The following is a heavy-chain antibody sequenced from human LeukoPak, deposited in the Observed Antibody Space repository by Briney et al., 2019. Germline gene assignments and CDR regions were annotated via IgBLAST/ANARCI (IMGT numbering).Heavy chain of an antibody. CDR2: INSDGSST. V-gene: IGHV3-74*01. J-gene: IGHJ6*03. CDR3: ARDRITIFGVVSEHYMDV. CDR1: GFTFSSYW. D-gene: IGHD3-3*01. Sequence: GGSLTLSCAASGFTFSSYWMHWVRQAPGKGLVWVSRINSDGSSTSYADSVKGRFTISRDNAKNTLYLKMNPLRAEDTAVYDCARDRITIFGVVSEHYMDVWGKGTTVTVSS.